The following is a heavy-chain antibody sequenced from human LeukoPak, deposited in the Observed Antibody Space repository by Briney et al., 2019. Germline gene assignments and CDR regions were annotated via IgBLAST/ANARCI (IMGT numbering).Heavy chain of an antibody. CDR1: GYTFTGYY. CDR2: INPNSGGT. V-gene: IGHV1-2*02. D-gene: IGHD6-19*01. CDR3: ARGTQWPYAFDI. Sequence: VASVKVSCKASGYTFTGYYMHWVRQAPGQGLEWMGWINPNSGGTNSAQKFQGRVTMTRDMSTSTVYMELSSLRSEDTAVYYCARGTQWPYAFDIWGQGTMVTVSS. J-gene: IGHJ3*02.